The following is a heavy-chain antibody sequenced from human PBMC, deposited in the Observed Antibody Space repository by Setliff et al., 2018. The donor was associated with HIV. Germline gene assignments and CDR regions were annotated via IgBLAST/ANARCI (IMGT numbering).Heavy chain of an antibody. CDR2: ISSSSSYR. CDR3: AKERNPYYYDTSGYSWFDP. J-gene: IGHJ5*02. Sequence: ETLSLTCSVSGDSFSSYYWHWIRQPPGKGLEWVSSISSSSSYRYYADSVKGRFTISRDNAKSSLYLQMNSLRVEDTAVYYCAKERNPYYYDTSGYSWFDPWGQGTLVTVSS. D-gene: IGHD3-22*01. CDR1: GDSFSSYY. V-gene: IGHV3-21*04.